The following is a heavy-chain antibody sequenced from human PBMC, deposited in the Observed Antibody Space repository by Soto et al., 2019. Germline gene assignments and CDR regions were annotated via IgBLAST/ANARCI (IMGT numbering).Heavy chain of an antibody. CDR1: GFTFSSYV. D-gene: IGHD3-3*01. CDR3: AHGLPETIFGVLIRFDC. V-gene: IGHV3-23*01. Sequence: GSLRLSCAASGFTFSSYVMSWVRQAPGKGLEWVSSISASGSTTYYADSVKGRFTISRDNSKSTLYLQMNNLRAEDTAMYYCAHGLPETIFGVLIRFDCWGQGALVTVSS. J-gene: IGHJ5*01. CDR2: ISASGSTT.